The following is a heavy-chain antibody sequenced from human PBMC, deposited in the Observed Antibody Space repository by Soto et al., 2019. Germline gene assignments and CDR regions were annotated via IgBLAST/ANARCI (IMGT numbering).Heavy chain of an antibody. J-gene: IGHJ4*02. Sequence: PGGSLRLSCAASGFTFSSYGMHWVRQAPGKGLEWVAVISYDGSNKYYADSVKGRFTISRDNSKNTLYLQMNSLRAEDTAVYYCAKDPFLGYCSGGSCYPDYWGQGTLVTVSS. CDR1: GFTFSSYG. CDR3: AKDPFLGYCSGGSCYPDY. V-gene: IGHV3-30*18. D-gene: IGHD2-15*01. CDR2: ISYDGSNK.